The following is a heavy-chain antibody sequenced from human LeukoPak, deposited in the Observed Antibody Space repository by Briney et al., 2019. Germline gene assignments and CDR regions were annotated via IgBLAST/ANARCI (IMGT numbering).Heavy chain of an antibody. CDR1: GFIFSSYS. Sequence: PGGSLRLSSAASGFIFSSYSMNWVRQAPGKGLEWVSSISSSSSYIYYADSVKGRFTISRDNAKNSLYLQMNSLRAEDTAVYYCARDRNDYGDSNYFDYWGQGTLVTVSS. J-gene: IGHJ4*02. V-gene: IGHV3-21*01. D-gene: IGHD4-17*01. CDR3: ARDRNDYGDSNYFDY. CDR2: ISSSSSYI.